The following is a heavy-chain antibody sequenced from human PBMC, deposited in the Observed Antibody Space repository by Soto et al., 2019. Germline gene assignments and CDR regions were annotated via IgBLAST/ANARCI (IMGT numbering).Heavy chain of an antibody. V-gene: IGHV6-1*01. J-gene: IGHJ4*02. CDR3: ERHEGMVATHDY. CDR1: GDSLSNNSAA. CDR2: TYYRSRWYN. D-gene: IGHD5-12*01. Sequence: SQTLSLTCVISGDSLSNNSAAWYWIRQSPSRGLEWLGRTYYRSRWYNHYAESVKSRITINPDTSKNQFSLHLRSVTPHDSADHCCERHEGMVATHDYWGKGTL.